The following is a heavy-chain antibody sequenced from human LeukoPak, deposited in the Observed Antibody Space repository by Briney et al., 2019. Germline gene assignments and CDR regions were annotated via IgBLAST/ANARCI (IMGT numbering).Heavy chain of an antibody. V-gene: IGHV3-66*01. Sequence: GGSLRLSCAASGFTVSSNYMSWVRQAPGKGLEWVSVIYSGGSTYYADSVKGRFTISRDNSKNTLYLQMNSLRAEDTAVYYCARDDIVVVPAAIRYYYYGMDVWGQGTTVTVSS. CDR3: ARDDIVVVPAAIRYYYYGMDV. D-gene: IGHD2-2*01. J-gene: IGHJ6*01. CDR1: GFTVSSNY. CDR2: IYSGGST.